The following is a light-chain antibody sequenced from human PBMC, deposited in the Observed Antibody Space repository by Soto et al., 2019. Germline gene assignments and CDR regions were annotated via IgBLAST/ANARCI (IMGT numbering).Light chain of an antibody. CDR2: AAS. CDR1: QDISNY. Sequence: DIQMTQSPSSLSASVGDRVTITCRASQDISNYLAWYQQKPGKVPTLLIYAASTLQSGVPSRFSGSGSGTDFTLTISSLQPEDVGSYYCQKYNSVPKTFGRGTQVEIK. CDR3: QKYNSVPKT. V-gene: IGKV1-27*01. J-gene: IGKJ1*01.